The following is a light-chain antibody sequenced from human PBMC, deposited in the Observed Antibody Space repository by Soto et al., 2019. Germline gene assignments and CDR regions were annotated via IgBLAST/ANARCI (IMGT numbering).Light chain of an antibody. Sequence: QSALTQTRSVSGSPGQSVTISCTGTSSDVGGYNYVSWYRQHPGKAPKLMIYDVSEWPSGVPDRFSGSKSGNTASLTISGLQAEDEGDYYCCSYAGSSTWVFGGGTKLTVL. CDR3: CSYAGSSTWV. J-gene: IGLJ3*02. V-gene: IGLV2-11*01. CDR2: DVS. CDR1: SSDVGGYNY.